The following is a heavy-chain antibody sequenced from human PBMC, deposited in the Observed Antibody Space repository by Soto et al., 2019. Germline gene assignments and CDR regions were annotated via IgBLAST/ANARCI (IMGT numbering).Heavy chain of an antibody. D-gene: IGHD1-1*01. CDR3: AKSEGYSFDI. CDR1: GLSFSSHW. CDR2: IRQDGGEE. Sequence: EVQLVESGGGLVQPGGSLRLSCAASGLSFSSHWMSWVRQAPGRGLEWVANIRQDGGEEPYSASVKGRFTLSRDNAKNSLYLQMNGLRVDDTAVYYCAKSEGYSFDIRGQGTMVTVSS. V-gene: IGHV3-7*01. J-gene: IGHJ3*02.